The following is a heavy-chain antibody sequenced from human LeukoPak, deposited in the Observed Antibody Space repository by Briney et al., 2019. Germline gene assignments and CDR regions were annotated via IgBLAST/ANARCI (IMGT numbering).Heavy chain of an antibody. CDR3: ARGLAVAGTPPFDY. V-gene: IGHV4-59*01. J-gene: IGHJ4*02. D-gene: IGHD6-19*01. Sequence: PSETLSLTCTVSGGSLSSYYWSWIRQPPGKGLEWIGYIYYSGSTNYNPSLKSRVTISVDTSKNQFSLKLSSVTAADTAVYYCARGLAVAGTPPFDYWGQGTLVTVSS. CDR2: IYYSGST. CDR1: GGSLSSYY.